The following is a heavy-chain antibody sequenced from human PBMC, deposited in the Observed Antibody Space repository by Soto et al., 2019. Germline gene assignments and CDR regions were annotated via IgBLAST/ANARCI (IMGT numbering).Heavy chain of an antibody. D-gene: IGHD3-22*01. CDR1: GGTFSSYA. J-gene: IGHJ3*02. CDR3: ARGPLGGHDRSGYYLWYAFDI. Sequence: QVQLVQSGAEVKKPGSSVKVSCKASGGTFSSYAISWVRQAPGQGLEWMGGIIPIFGTANYAQKFQGRVTITADESTSTAYMERSSLRSEHTAVSYCARGPLGGHDRSGYYLWYAFDICVHGTMVTVSS. V-gene: IGHV1-69*01. CDR2: IIPIFGTA.